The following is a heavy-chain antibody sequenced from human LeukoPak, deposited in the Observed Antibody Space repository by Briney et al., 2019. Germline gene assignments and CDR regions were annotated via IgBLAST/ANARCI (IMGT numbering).Heavy chain of an antibody. D-gene: IGHD6-19*01. V-gene: IGHV3-48*01. Sequence: GGSLRLSCAASGFTFSSYAMHWVRQAPGKGLEWVSYISSSSSTIYYADSVKGRFTISRDNAKNSLYLQMNSLRAEDTAVYYCARDHGSGWYANWFDPWGQGTLVTVSS. CDR2: ISSSSSTI. CDR3: ARDHGSGWYANWFDP. CDR1: GFTFSSYA. J-gene: IGHJ5*02.